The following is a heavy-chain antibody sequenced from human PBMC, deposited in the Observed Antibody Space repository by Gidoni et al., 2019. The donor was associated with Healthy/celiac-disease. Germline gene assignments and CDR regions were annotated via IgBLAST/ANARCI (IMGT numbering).Heavy chain of an antibody. V-gene: IGHV4-39*01. D-gene: IGHD3-16*01. CDR1: GGSISSSSYY. J-gene: IGHJ4*02. CDR3: GRHGGRWLNWGGVDY. Sequence: QLQLQESGPGLVKPSETLSLTCTVSGGSISSSSYYWGWIRQPPGKGLEWIGSIYYSGSTYYNPSLKSRFTRSVYTSKNQCSLKVSAVTAADTAVDYCGRHGGRWLNWGGVDYWGQGTLVTVSS. CDR2: IYYSGST.